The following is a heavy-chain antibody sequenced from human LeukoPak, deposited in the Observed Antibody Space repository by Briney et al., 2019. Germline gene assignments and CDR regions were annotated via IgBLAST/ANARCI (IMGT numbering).Heavy chain of an antibody. V-gene: IGHV4-34*01. CDR1: GGSFSGYY. CDR2: INHSGST. CDR3: ARGPAVRGVPPS. D-gene: IGHD3-10*01. J-gene: IGHJ4*02. Sequence: SETLSLTCAVYGGSFSGYYWSWIRQPPGKGLEWIGEINHSGSTNYNPSLKSRVTISVDTSKNQFSLKLSSVTAADTAVYYCARGPAVRGVPPSWGQGTLVTVSS.